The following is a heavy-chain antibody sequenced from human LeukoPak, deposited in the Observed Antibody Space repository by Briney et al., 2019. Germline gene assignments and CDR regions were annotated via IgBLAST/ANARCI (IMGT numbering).Heavy chain of an antibody. Sequence: GGSLRLSCAASGFTFSSYWMHWARQAPGKGLVWVSRINSDGSSTSYADSVKGRFTISRDNAKNTLYLQMNSLRAEDTAVYYCARGPVLWSGYYVDYWGQGTLVTVSS. V-gene: IGHV3-74*01. D-gene: IGHD3-3*01. CDR2: INSDGSST. J-gene: IGHJ4*02. CDR3: ARGPVLWSGYYVDY. CDR1: GFTFSSYW.